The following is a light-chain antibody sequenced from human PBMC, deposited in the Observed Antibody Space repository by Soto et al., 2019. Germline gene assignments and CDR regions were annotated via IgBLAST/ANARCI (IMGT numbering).Light chain of an antibody. Sequence: DIVMTQSPATLSVSPGETVTLSCRASQSISSNLAWYQQKPGQAPRLLIYGASTRATGISARFSGSGSGTEFSLTICSLQSEDFAVYYCQQYTVWPPLTFGGGTKVETK. J-gene: IGKJ4*01. V-gene: IGKV3-15*01. CDR1: QSISSN. CDR2: GAS. CDR3: QQYTVWPPLT.